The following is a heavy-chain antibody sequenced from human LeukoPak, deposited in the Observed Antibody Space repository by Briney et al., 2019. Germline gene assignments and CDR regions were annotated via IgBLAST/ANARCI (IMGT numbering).Heavy chain of an antibody. D-gene: IGHD3-10*01. CDR2: IWYDGSEK. Sequence: GGSLRLSCAASGFTFRSYGMHWVRQAPGKGLEWVAVIWYDGSEKYYVDSVEGRFTISRDNSKNTLYLQMNSLRAEDTAVYYCARAYLYYGTSAYGFDYWGQGTLVTVSS. J-gene: IGHJ4*02. V-gene: IGHV3-33*01. CDR1: GFTFRSYG. CDR3: ARAYLYYGTSAYGFDY.